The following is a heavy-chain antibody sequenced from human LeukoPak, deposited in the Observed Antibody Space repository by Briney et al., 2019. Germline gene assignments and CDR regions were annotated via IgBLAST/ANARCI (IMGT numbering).Heavy chain of an antibody. D-gene: IGHD3-10*01. Sequence: GGSLRLSCAASGFTFKNYNMNWVRQAPGKGLEWVSSISSGSGYIFYADSVKGRFTISRDNAKNSLYLQMNSLRAEDTAVYYCARYSGTYRDYWGQGTLVTVSS. CDR2: ISSGSGYI. CDR1: GFTFKNYN. CDR3: ARYSGTYRDY. V-gene: IGHV3-21*01. J-gene: IGHJ4*02.